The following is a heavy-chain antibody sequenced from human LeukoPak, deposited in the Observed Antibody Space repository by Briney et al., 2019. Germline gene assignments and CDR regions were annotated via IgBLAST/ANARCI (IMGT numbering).Heavy chain of an antibody. CDR1: GGSISSDY. CDR3: AGHHPRNTVDF. CDR2: ISDIGSI. Sequence: PSETLSLTCTVSGGSISSDYWSWVRQPPGKGLERIAYISDIGSINYSPAPKSQVTISLATSKNQCSLKLSAVTAADTAVYYCAGHHPRNTVDFWGQGTLVTASS. J-gene: IGHJ4*02. D-gene: IGHD2/OR15-2a*01. V-gene: IGHV4-59*08.